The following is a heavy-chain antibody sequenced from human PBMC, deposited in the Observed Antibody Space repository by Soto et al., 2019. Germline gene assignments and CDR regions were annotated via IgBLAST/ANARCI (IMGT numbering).Heavy chain of an antibody. D-gene: IGHD6-6*01. CDR1: GGSISSYY. CDR2: IYDSGST. CDR3: ARTYSSSSEVDY. Sequence: SETLSLTCTVSGGSISSYYWSWIRQPPGKGLEWIGYIYDSGSTNYNPSLKSRVTISVDKSKNQFSLKLSSVTAADTAVYYCARTYSSSSEVDYWGQGTLVTVSS. J-gene: IGHJ4*02. V-gene: IGHV4-59*01.